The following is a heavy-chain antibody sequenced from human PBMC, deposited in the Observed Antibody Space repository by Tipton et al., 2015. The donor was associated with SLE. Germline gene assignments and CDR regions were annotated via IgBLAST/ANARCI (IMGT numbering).Heavy chain of an antibody. CDR1: GFTFSNYY. D-gene: IGHD1-26*01. J-gene: IGHJ4*02. CDR2: IKKDGSEK. CDR3: ARDMWAIES. Sequence: SLRLSCAASGFTFSNYYMSWVRQAPGKGLEWVANIKKDGSEKNYVDSVKGRFTISRDNAKNSLYLQMNSLRVEDTAIYYCARDMWAIESWGQGTLVTVSS. V-gene: IGHV3-7*01.